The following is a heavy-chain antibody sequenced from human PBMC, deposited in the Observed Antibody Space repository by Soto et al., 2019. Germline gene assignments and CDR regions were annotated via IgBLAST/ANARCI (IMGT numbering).Heavy chain of an antibody. J-gene: IGHJ6*03. D-gene: IGHD3-10*01. CDR3: ARVSLNMVRGVVHYYYYMDV. V-gene: IGHV4-61*01. Sequence: SETLSLTCTVSGGSISSSSYYWSWIRQPPGKGLEWIGYIYYSGSTNYNPSLKSRVTISVDTSKNQFSLKLSSVTAADTAVYYCARVSLNMVRGVVHYYYYMDVWGKGTTVTVSS. CDR2: IYYSGST. CDR1: GGSISSSSYY.